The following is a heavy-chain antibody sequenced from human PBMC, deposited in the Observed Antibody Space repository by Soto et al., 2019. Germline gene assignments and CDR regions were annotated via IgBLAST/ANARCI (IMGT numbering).Heavy chain of an antibody. Sequence: EASVKVSCKASGGTSSSYAISWVRQAPGQGLEWMGGIIPIFGTANYAQKFQGRVTITADESTSTAYMELSSLRSEDTAVYYCARDPFGRAPGVWFDPWGQGTLVTVSS. CDR1: GGTSSSYA. CDR2: IIPIFGTA. J-gene: IGHJ5*02. CDR3: ARDPFGRAPGVWFDP. D-gene: IGHD3-16*01. V-gene: IGHV1-69*13.